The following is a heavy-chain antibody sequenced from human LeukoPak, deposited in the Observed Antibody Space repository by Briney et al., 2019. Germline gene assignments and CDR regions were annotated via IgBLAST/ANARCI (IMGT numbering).Heavy chain of an antibody. V-gene: IGHV3-11*03. J-gene: IGHJ3*01. Sequence: PGGSLRLSCAASGFTLSDYYMSWIRQAPGKGLEWVSYISSSSSFTNYADSVKGRFTISRDSAKNSLYLQMNSLRAEDTAVYYCARSRDGYNPDAFDVWGQGTMVTVSS. D-gene: IGHD5-24*01. CDR1: GFTLSDYY. CDR3: ARSRDGYNPDAFDV. CDR2: ISSSSSFT.